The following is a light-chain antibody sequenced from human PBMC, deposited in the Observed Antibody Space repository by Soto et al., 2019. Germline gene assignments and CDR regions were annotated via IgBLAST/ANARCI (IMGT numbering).Light chain of an antibody. CDR2: ATS. CDR3: QQSYSTSVT. V-gene: IGKV1-39*01. J-gene: IGKJ2*01. CDR1: QSISDY. Sequence: DIQMTQSPSSLSASVGERVTITCRASQSISDYLNWYQHKPGKAPKVLIYATSSLQSGVPSRFSGSGSGTDFTLTISSLQPEDFAAYYCQQSYSTSVTFGQGTKLEIK.